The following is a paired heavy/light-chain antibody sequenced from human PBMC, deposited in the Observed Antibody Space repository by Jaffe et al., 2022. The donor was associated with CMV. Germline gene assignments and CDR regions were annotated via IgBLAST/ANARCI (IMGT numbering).Light chain of an antibody. J-gene: IGKJ3*01. CDR3: HQYESSPPGT. CDR2: GTS. CDR1: QTIKNSY. Sequence: ETVLTQSPGTLSLSPGERATLSCRASQTIKNSYLVWYQQKPGQAPRLLIYGTSRRAAGIPDRFSGSGSGTVFTLSISRLEPEDFAVYYCHQYESSPPGTFGPGTKVDFK. V-gene: IGKV3-20*01.
Heavy chain of an antibody. D-gene: IGHD3-3*01. CDR2: ISGSADGT. CDR1: GFTITRHA. Sequence: EVQLLESGGGLVQPGGSLRLSCAASGFTITRHAINWVRQAPGKGLEWVAGISGSADGTIYADSVRGRFTVSRDNTKGTVHLQMNSLRADDTAIYYCAKDPQFAYDFWSGYNPSFDYWGQGALVTVSP. J-gene: IGHJ4*02. CDR3: AKDPQFAYDFWSGYNPSFDY. V-gene: IGHV3-23*01.